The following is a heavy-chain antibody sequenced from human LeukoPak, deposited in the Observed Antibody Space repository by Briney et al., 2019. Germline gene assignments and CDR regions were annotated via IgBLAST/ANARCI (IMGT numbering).Heavy chain of an antibody. CDR2: IYPGDSDT. V-gene: IGHV5-51*01. J-gene: IGHJ4*02. CDR3: ARQVSYYDFWSGYPLFDY. CDR1: GYSFTSYW. D-gene: IGHD3-3*01. Sequence: GESLQISCKGSGYSFTSYWIGWVRQMPGKGLEWMGIIYPGDSDTRYSPSFQGQVTISADKSISTAYLQWSSLKASDTAMYYCARQVSYYDFWSGYPLFDYWGQGTLVTVSS.